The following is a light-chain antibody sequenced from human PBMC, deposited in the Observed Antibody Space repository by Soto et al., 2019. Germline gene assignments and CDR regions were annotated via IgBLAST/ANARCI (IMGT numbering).Light chain of an antibody. J-gene: IGKJ4*01. V-gene: IGKV1-39*01. CDR2: AAS. CDR1: QTISSY. Sequence: DIQMTQSPSSLSASVGDRVTITCRASQTISSYLNWYQQKPGKAPKLLIYAASSLQSGVPSRFSGSGSGTDFTLTISSLQHEDFATYYCQQSFSTPHTFGGGTKVDIK. CDR3: QQSFSTPHT.